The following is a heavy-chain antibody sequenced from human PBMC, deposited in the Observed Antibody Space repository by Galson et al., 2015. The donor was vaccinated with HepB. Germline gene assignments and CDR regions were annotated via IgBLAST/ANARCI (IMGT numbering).Heavy chain of an antibody. D-gene: IGHD3-16*01. V-gene: IGHV3-30*07. CDR2: ISSDERKR. CDR1: GFSFTAYS. Sequence: SLRLSCAASGFSFTAYSMHWVRQAPGKGLECVAVISSDERKRFYTDSVRGRFTISRDNSWNTVHLLMDSLRDEDTALYYCARESWGSLDYWGQGTRVTVSS. CDR3: ARESWGSLDY. J-gene: IGHJ4*02.